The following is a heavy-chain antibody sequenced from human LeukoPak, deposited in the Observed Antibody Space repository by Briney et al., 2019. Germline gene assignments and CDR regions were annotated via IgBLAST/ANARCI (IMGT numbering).Heavy chain of an antibody. V-gene: IGHV4-34*01. J-gene: IGHJ5*02. Sequence: PSETLSLTCAVYGGSFSGYYWSWIRQPPGKGLEWIGEINHSGSTNYNPSLKSRVTISVDTSKNQFSLKLSSVTAADTAVYYCARAHYDYVWGSYSSNWFDPWGQGTLVTVSS. CDR3: ARAHYDYVWGSYSSNWFDP. CDR2: INHSGST. D-gene: IGHD3-16*01. CDR1: GGSFSGYY.